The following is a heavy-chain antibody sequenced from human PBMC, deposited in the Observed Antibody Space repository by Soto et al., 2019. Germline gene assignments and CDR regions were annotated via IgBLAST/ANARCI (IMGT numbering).Heavy chain of an antibody. CDR3: ARSRGLMTTVTTNWFDP. V-gene: IGHV1-3*01. Sequence: ASVKVSCKASGYTFTSYAMHWVRQAPGQRLEWMGWINAGNGNTKYSQKFQGRVTITRDTPASTAYMELSSLRSEDTAVYYCARSRGLMTTVTTNWFDPWGQGTLVTVSS. CDR2: INAGNGNT. D-gene: IGHD4-17*01. J-gene: IGHJ5*02. CDR1: GYTFTSYA.